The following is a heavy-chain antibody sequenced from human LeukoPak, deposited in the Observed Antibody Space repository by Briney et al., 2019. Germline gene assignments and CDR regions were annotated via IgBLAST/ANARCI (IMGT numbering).Heavy chain of an antibody. CDR3: AKGGKWDVTPFDY. Sequence: GGSLRLSCAASGFTFTSYSMNWVRQAPGKGLEWVSTISGGGGSTYYADSVKGRFTISRDNSKNTLYLQVNSLRPEDTAVYYCAKGGKWDVTPFDYWGQGTLVTVSS. V-gene: IGHV3-23*01. CDR2: ISGGGGST. CDR1: GFTFTSYS. D-gene: IGHD1-26*01. J-gene: IGHJ4*02.